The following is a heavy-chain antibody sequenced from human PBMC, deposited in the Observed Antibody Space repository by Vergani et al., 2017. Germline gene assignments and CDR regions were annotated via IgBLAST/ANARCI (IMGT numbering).Heavy chain of an antibody. CDR1: GFTFYNYA. V-gene: IGHV3-23*01. Sequence: EVQLLESGGGLVQPGGSLRLFCAASGFTFYNYAMIWVPQAPGKGLVWVAGISGSVGNTFYADSVKGRFTISRDSSKATVSLQMNSLRGEDTAVYHCATGGYCSGGRCYRHFEFWGQGTLVTVSS. CDR2: ISGSVGNT. CDR3: ATGGYCSGGRCYRHFEF. D-gene: IGHD2-15*01. J-gene: IGHJ4*02.